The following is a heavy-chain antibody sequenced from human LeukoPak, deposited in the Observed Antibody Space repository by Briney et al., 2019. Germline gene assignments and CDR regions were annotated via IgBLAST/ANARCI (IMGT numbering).Heavy chain of an antibody. D-gene: IGHD2-15*01. V-gene: IGHV3-23*01. CDR3: VKLGIVVVVAATTWFDP. Sequence: GGSLRLSCAASGFTFSSYAMSWVRQAPGQGLEWISAISGSGGSTYYADSVKGRFTISRDNSKNTLYLQMNSLRAEDTAVYYCVKLGIVVVVAATTWFDPWGQGTLVTVSS. CDR2: ISGSGGST. CDR1: GFTFSSYA. J-gene: IGHJ5*02.